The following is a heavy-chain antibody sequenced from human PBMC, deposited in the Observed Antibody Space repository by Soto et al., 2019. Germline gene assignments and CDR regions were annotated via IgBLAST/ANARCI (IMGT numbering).Heavy chain of an antibody. CDR1: GGSISSGGYY. Sequence: SETLSLTCTVSGGSISSGGYYWGWIRQHPGKGLEWIGYIYYSGSTYYNPSLKSRVTISVDTSKNQFSLKLSSVTAADTAVYYCARVGDGYCSSTSCHDAFDIWGQGTMVTVSS. D-gene: IGHD2-2*01. CDR3: ARVGDGYCSSTSCHDAFDI. J-gene: IGHJ3*02. CDR2: IYYSGST. V-gene: IGHV4-31*03.